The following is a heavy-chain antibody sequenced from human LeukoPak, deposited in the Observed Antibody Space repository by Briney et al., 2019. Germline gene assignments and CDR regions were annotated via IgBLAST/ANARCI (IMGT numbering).Heavy chain of an antibody. V-gene: IGHV3-23*01. CDR3: AKSGILGAIFRYGFDP. D-gene: IGHD1-26*01. CDR1: GFTYSSYA. Sequence: SGGSLTLSCAASGFTYSSYAMNWVRQAPGKGVEWVSSISGSGGNTYYADSVKGRFTISRDNSKNTLYLQMNSLRAEDTAVYYCAKSGILGAIFRYGFDPWGQGTLVTVSS. CDR2: ISGSGGNT. J-gene: IGHJ5*02.